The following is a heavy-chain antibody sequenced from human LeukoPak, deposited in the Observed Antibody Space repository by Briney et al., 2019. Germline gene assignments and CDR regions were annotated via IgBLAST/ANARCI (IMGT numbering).Heavy chain of an antibody. V-gene: IGHV4-34*01. CDR2: INHSGST. J-gene: IGHJ3*02. D-gene: IGHD6-25*01. Sequence: PSETLSLTCAVYGGSFSGYYWSWIRQPPGKGLEWIGEINHSGSTNYNPSLKSRVTISVDTSKNQFSLKLSSVTAADTAVYYCARHRLLRGAFDIWGQGTMVTVSS. CDR3: ARHRLLRGAFDI. CDR1: GGSFSGYY.